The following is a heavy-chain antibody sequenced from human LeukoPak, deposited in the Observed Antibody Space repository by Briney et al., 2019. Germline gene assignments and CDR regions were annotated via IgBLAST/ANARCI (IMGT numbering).Heavy chain of an antibody. D-gene: IGHD3-3*01. Sequence: PSETLSLTCTLSGGSISSYYWSWIRQSPRKGLEWIGGIYYSGSTNYNPSLKSRATISIHTSKTQFPLKLGSVTGADTAVYYCARVGSGCFDYWGQGTLVTVSS. V-gene: IGHV4-59*01. CDR3: ARVGSGCFDY. CDR1: GGSISSYY. CDR2: IYYSGST. J-gene: IGHJ4*02.